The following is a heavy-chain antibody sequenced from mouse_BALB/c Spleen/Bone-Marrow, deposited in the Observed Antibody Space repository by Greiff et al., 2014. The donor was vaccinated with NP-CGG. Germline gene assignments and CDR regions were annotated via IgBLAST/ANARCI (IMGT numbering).Heavy chain of an antibody. CDR3: ARYYYGSSLFAY. Sequence: DVQLQESGAELVKPGASVKLSCTASGFNIKDTYMYWVKQRPEQGLEWIGRIDPANGNTKYDPKFQDKATITADTSSNTAYLQLSSLTSEDTAVCYCARYYYGSSLFAYWGQGTLVTVSA. D-gene: IGHD1-1*01. CDR2: IDPANGNT. CDR1: GFNIKDTY. J-gene: IGHJ3*01. V-gene: IGHV14-3*02.